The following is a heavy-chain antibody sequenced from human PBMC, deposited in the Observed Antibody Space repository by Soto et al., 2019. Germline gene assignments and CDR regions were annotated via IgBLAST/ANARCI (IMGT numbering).Heavy chain of an antibody. J-gene: IGHJ6*02. V-gene: IGHV3-73*01. CDR3: FRENYFSYHGMDV. Sequence: GGSLSLSWAGSGFAFSGPTIHWVRQASGKGLEGVGRIRSKANSFATAYVASVKGRFIISRDDSKTTAYLQMNSLKIEDTAVYYCFRENYFSYHGMDVWGQGATVTVSS. CDR2: IRSKANSFAT. CDR1: GFAFSGPT.